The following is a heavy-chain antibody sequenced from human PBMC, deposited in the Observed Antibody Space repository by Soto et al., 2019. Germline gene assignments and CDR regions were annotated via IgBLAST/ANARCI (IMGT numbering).Heavy chain of an antibody. CDR3: ARGFPRYYDIPEGSVPSYFDY. Sequence: SVKVSCKASGGTFSSYAISWVRQAPGQGLEWMGGIIPIFGTANYAQKFQGRVTITADESTSTAYMELSSLRSEDTAVYYCARGFPRYYDIPEGSVPSYFDYWGQGTLVTVS. J-gene: IGHJ4*02. CDR1: GGTFSSYA. V-gene: IGHV1-69*13. D-gene: IGHD3-9*01. CDR2: IIPIFGTA.